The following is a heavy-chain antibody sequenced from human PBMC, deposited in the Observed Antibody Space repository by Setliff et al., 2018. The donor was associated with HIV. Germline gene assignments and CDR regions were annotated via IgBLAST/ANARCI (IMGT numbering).Heavy chain of an antibody. CDR1: GFTFSSYG. CDR3: AKIQNPQGYYYDSSGYYPHPGSPDY. CDR2: IRYDGSNQ. D-gene: IGHD3-22*01. J-gene: IGHJ4*02. V-gene: IGHV3-30*02. Sequence: GGSLRLSCAASGFTFSSYGMHWVRQAPGKGLEWVAFIRYDGSNQYYADSVKGRFTISRDNSKNTLYLQMNSLRAEDTAVYYCAKIQNPQGYYYDSSGYYPHPGSPDYWGQGTLVTVSS.